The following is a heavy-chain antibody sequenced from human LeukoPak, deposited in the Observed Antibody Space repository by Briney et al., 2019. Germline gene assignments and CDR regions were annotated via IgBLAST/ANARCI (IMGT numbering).Heavy chain of an antibody. Sequence: GGSLRLSWPASGFTFSGYGMHWVRQAPDKGLEWVAVIWYDGNNKNYAESVKGRFTISRDNSKNTLYLQMNSLRAEDTAVYYCAKDWGYTTMVSYYFDYWGQGALVTVSS. CDR2: IWYDGNNK. CDR1: GFTFSGYG. V-gene: IGHV3-33*06. J-gene: IGHJ4*02. D-gene: IGHD5-18*01. CDR3: AKDWGYTTMVSYYFDY.